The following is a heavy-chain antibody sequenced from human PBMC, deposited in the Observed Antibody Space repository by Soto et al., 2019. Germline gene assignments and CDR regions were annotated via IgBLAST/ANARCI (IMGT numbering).Heavy chain of an antibody. CDR3: AKDLGIVVVVAATTGAFDY. D-gene: IGHD2-15*01. J-gene: IGHJ4*02. CDR2: ISYDGSNK. V-gene: IGHV3-30*18. CDR1: GFTFSSYG. Sequence: QVQLVESGGGVVQPGRSLRLSCAASGFTFSSYGMHWVRQAPGKGLEWVAVISYDGSNKYYADSVKGRFTISRDNSKNTLYLQMNSLRAEDTAVYYCAKDLGIVVVVAATTGAFDYWGQGTLVTVSS.